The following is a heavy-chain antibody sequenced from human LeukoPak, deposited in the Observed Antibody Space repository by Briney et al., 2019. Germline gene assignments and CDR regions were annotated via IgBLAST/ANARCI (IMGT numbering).Heavy chain of an antibody. CDR2: ISSSGSPI. CDR1: GFTSGNEE. J-gene: IGHJ4*02. V-gene: IGHV3-48*03. D-gene: IGHD3-16*01. CDR3: ARGGNYAPFDY. Sequence: GGSLRLSCVVSGFTSGNEEMNWLRQTPGKGMEWVAYISSSGSPIHYGESVKGRFTISRDNAKNSLYLQMNSLRTEDTGVYYCARGGNYAPFDYWGQGALVAVSS.